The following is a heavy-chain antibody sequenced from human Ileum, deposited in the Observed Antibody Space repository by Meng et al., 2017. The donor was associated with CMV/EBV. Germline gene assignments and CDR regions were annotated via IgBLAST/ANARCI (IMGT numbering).Heavy chain of an antibody. CDR1: GGFVNNYH. J-gene: IGHJ4*02. CDR3: ARGPGASTREGFDY. D-gene: IGHD1-26*01. Sequence: QGHLEGSGPGTVKPSETPSPTCTVSGGFVNNYHWSWIRQSAGKGLGWIGRFYSSDTYNYHPSLDSRVTMSLDTSKNQFSLNLRSVTAADTATYYCARGPGASTREGFDYWGLGTLVTVSS. V-gene: IGHV4-4*07. CDR2: FYSSDTY.